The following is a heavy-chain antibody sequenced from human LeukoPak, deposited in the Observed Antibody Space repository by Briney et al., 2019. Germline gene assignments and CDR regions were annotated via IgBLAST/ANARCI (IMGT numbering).Heavy chain of an antibody. J-gene: IGHJ4*02. V-gene: IGHV3-7*03. D-gene: IGHD6-19*01. CDR1: GFTFSNYW. CDR2: INPDGSEK. CDR3: AKGIAVAGTWYFDY. Sequence: PGGSLRLSCAASGFTFSNYWMSWVRQAPGKGLEWVANINPDGSEKYSVDSVTGRFTISRDNAKNSLYLQMNSLRAEDTALYYCAKGIAVAGTWYFDYWGQGTLVTVSS.